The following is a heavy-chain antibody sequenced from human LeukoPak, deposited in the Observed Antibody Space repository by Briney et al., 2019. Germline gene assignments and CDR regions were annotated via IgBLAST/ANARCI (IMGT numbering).Heavy chain of an antibody. CDR3: ARELAGFGESIDAFDI. Sequence: GGSLRLSCAASGFTFSSYAMHWVRQAPGKGLEYVSAISSNGGSTYYANSVKSRFTISRDNSKNTLYLQMNSLRAEDTAVYYCARELAGFGESIDAFDIWGQGTMVTVSS. CDR1: GFTFSSYA. J-gene: IGHJ3*02. V-gene: IGHV3-64*01. D-gene: IGHD3-10*01. CDR2: ISSNGGST.